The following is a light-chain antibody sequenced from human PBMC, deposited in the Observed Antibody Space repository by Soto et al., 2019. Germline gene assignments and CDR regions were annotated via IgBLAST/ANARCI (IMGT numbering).Light chain of an antibody. J-gene: IGKJ5*01. V-gene: IGKV3D-20*02. CDR3: QQRSNSPIT. CDR1: QSVTSSY. Sequence: EIVLTQSPGTLSLSPGERATLSCSASQSVTSSYLAWWQQKPGQAPRLLIYHASNRATGIPARFSGSGSGTDYTLTISSLEPEDFEVYYCQQRSNSPITFGQGTRLEIK. CDR2: HAS.